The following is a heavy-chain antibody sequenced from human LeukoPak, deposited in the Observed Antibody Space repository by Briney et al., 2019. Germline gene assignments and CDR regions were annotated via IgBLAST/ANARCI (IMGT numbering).Heavy chain of an antibody. D-gene: IGHD2-15*01. J-gene: IGHJ4*02. CDR1: GFTFRNYD. Sequence: PGGSLRLSCAASGFTFRNYDMNWVRQAPGKGLEWVSYITRSGSTVYYADSVRGRFTVSRDNSKNTLSLQMNSLRPEDTAVYYCARDFSTWYSIDHWGRGTLVIVSS. CDR2: ITRSGSTV. CDR3: ARDFSTWYSIDH. V-gene: IGHV3-48*03.